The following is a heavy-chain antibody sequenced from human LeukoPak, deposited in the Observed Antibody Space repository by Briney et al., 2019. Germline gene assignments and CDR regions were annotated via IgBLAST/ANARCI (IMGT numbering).Heavy chain of an antibody. CDR3: ARDRPRGYYDSSGSARSAFDI. Sequence: SETLSLTCTVSGGSISSSSYYWGWIRQPPGKGLEWIGSIYYSGSTYYNPSLKSRVTISVDTSKNQFSLKLSSVTAADTAVYYCARDRPRGYYDSSGSARSAFDIWGQGTMVTVSS. V-gene: IGHV4-39*07. D-gene: IGHD3-22*01. CDR1: GGSISSSSYY. CDR2: IYYSGST. J-gene: IGHJ3*02.